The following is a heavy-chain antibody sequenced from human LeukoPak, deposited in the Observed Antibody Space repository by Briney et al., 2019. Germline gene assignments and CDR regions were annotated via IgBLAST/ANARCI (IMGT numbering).Heavy chain of an antibody. V-gene: IGHV3-74*03. D-gene: IGHD4-11*01. CDR3: AREKGSSNYDS. CDR2: INGDGSST. J-gene: IGHJ5*01. CDR1: GFTFNTYW. Sequence: GGSLRLSCAASGFTFNTYWIHWVRQVPGKGLVWVSRINGDGSSTAYADSVKGRFTISRDNAKKTLYLQMNSLRAEDTAVYYCAREKGSSNYDSWGQGTLVTVSS.